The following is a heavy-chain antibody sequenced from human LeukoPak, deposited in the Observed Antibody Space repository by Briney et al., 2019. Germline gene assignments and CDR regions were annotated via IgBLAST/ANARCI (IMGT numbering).Heavy chain of an antibody. Sequence: GGSLRLSCAASGFTFSSYWMSWVRQAPGKGLEWVANIKKDGSEKYYVDSVKGRFTISRDNAKTSLYLQMNSLRAEDTAVYYCAKKYSSGWYSYFDYWGQGTLVTVSS. CDR3: AKKYSSGWYSYFDY. V-gene: IGHV3-7*03. J-gene: IGHJ4*02. CDR2: IKKDGSEK. D-gene: IGHD6-19*01. CDR1: GFTFSSYW.